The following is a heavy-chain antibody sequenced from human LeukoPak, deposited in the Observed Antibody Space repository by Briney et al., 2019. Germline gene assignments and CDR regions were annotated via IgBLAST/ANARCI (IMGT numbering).Heavy chain of an antibody. Sequence: PSETLSLTCAVYGGSFSGYYWSWIRQPPGKGLEWIGEINHSGSTNYNPSLKSRVTISVDTSKNQFSLKLSSVTAVDTAVYYCARGRRYYDSSGYTNFDYWGQGTLVTVSS. D-gene: IGHD3-22*01. CDR1: GGSFSGYY. CDR3: ARGRRYYDSSGYTNFDY. V-gene: IGHV4-34*01. J-gene: IGHJ4*02. CDR2: INHSGST.